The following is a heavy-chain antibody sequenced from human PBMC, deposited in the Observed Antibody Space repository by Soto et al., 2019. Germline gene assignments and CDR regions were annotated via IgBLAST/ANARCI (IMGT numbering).Heavy chain of an antibody. D-gene: IGHD1-26*01. CDR1: GFTFSSYA. V-gene: IGHV3-30-3*01. CDR3: ARELGGGSYRLFQH. Sequence: QVQLVESGGGVVQPGRSLRLSCAASGFTFSSYAMHWVRQAPGKGLEWVAVISYDGSNKYYADSVKGRFTISRDNSKNTLYLQMNSLRAEDTAVYYWARELGGGSYRLFQHWGQGTLVTVSS. CDR2: ISYDGSNK. J-gene: IGHJ1*01.